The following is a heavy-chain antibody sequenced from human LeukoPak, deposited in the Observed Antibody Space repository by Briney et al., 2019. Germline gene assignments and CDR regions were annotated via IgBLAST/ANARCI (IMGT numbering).Heavy chain of an antibody. J-gene: IGHJ4*02. Sequence: PSETLSLTCAVSGGSISSGGYSWSWIRQPPGKGLEWIGYIYHSGSTYYNPSLKGRVAISVDRSKNQFSLKLSSVTAADTAVYYCARTRYYYDSSGPNRYYFDYWGQGTLVTVSS. CDR1: GGSISSGGYS. CDR2: IYHSGST. D-gene: IGHD3-22*01. CDR3: ARTRYYYDSSGPNRYYFDY. V-gene: IGHV4-30-2*01.